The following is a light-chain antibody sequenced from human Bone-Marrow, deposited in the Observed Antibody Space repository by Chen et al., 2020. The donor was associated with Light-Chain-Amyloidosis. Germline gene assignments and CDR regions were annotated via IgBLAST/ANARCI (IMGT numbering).Light chain of an antibody. V-gene: IGKV3-20*01. CDR2: GSS. CDR1: QTISSNY. J-gene: IGKJ4*01. Sequence: EIVLTQSPGTLSLSPGEGANLSCRASQTISSNYLTWYQQKFGQAPRLLIYGSSSRATGIPDRVTGSGSGTDFTLTINRLEPEDFAMDYCQQYGTSPLTFGGGTKVEIK. CDR3: QQYGTSPLT.